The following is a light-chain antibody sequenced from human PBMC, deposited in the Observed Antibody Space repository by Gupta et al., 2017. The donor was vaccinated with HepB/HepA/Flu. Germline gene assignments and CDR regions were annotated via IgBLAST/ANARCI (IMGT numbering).Light chain of an antibody. J-gene: IGLJ1*01. V-gene: IGLV1-40*01. CDR2: ANS. Sequence: QSVLTQPPSVSGAPGQTVTISCTGSSSNIGAGSDVNWYQQLPRTAPKLLISANSDRPSGVPDRFSGSKSGTSASLAITVLQAEDEADYYCQSYDRSLNTYVFGTGTKVTVL. CDR1: SSNIGAGSD. CDR3: QSYDRSLNTYV.